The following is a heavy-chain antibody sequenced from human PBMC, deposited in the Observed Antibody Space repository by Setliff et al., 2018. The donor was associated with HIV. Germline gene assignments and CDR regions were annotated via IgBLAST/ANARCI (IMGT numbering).Heavy chain of an antibody. CDR2: MSHDGRDI. CDR1: GFTFSNYA. V-gene: IGHV3-30*04. D-gene: IGHD3-16*01. CDR3: ARDAKGGIDY. Sequence: GGSLRLSCAASGFTFSNYAMHWVRQAPGKGLECVSLMSHDGRDINYADSVKGRFTISRDNSKNTLYLQMNSLRPEDTAIYYCARDAKGGIDYWGQGTLVTVSS. J-gene: IGHJ4*02.